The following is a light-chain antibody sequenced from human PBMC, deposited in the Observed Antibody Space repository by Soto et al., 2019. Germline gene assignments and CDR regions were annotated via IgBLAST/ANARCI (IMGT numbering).Light chain of an antibody. CDR2: DTS. V-gene: IGKV3-15*01. CDR1: QGIGDT. CDR3: QQYGSSPRIT. J-gene: IGKJ5*01. Sequence: EVVMRQSPATLSVSPGEGATLSCRASQGIGDTLAWYQHKPGQTPRLLIYDTSTRATGVPTRFSGSRSGAEFTLTISRLEPEDFAVYYCQQYGSSPRITFGQGTRLEIK.